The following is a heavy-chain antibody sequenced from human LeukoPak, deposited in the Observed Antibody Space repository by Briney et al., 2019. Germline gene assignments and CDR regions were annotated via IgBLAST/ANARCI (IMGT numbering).Heavy chain of an antibody. CDR3: ARDRGPRITMVRGVISPYFDY. CDR1: GYSISSGYY. D-gene: IGHD3-10*01. CDR2: IYHSEST. V-gene: IGHV4-38-2*02. Sequence: SETLSLTCAVSGYSISSGYYWGWIRQPPGKGLEWIGSIYHSESTYYNPSLKSRVTISVDTSKNQFSLKLSSVTAADTAVYYCARDRGPRITMVRGVISPYFDYWGQGTLVTVSS. J-gene: IGHJ4*02.